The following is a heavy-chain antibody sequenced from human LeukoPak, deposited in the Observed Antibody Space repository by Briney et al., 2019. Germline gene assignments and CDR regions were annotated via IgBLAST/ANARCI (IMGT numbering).Heavy chain of an antibody. CDR2: IFPGDSDT. V-gene: IGHV5-51*01. Sequence: GESLKISCEGSGYSFTSYWIAWVRQMPGKGLEWMGIIFPGDSDTRYSPSFQGQVTISADKSISTAYLQWSSLKASDTAMYYCARQQYDILTGYSSYDAFDIWGQGTMVTVSS. D-gene: IGHD3-9*01. CDR1: GYSFTSYW. CDR3: ARQQYDILTGYSSYDAFDI. J-gene: IGHJ3*02.